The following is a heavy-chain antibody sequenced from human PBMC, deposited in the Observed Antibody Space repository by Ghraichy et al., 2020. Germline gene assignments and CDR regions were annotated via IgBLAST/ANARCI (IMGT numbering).Heavy chain of an antibody. J-gene: IGHJ6*01. CDR3: ARQDAYGSGTANLGRDV. Sequence: SETLSLNCTVSGGSISDSNYYWGWIRQPLGKGLEWIGSIYEGGSTYYRPSLKSRVTISADTFKNQFSLKLNSVTAADTAIYYCARQDAYGSGTANLGRDVWGQGTTVTVSS. CDR2: IYEGGST. V-gene: IGHV4-39*01. D-gene: IGHD3-10*01. CDR1: GGSISDSNYY.